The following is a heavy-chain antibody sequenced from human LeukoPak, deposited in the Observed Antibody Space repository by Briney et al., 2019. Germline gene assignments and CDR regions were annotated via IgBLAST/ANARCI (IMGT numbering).Heavy chain of an antibody. CDR3: ARATRTSDAFDI. D-gene: IGHD2-15*01. J-gene: IGHJ3*02. CDR1: GFTFSSYA. V-gene: IGHV3-30*14. Sequence: GGSLRLSCAASGFTFSSYAMHWVRQAPGKGLEWVAVISYDGSNKYYADSVKGRFTISRDNAKNSLFLQMNSLRAEDTAVYYCARATRTSDAFDIWGQGTMVTVSS. CDR2: ISYDGSNK.